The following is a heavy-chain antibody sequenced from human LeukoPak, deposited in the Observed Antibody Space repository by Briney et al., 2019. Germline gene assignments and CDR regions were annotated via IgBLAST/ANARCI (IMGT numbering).Heavy chain of an antibody. V-gene: IGHV3-21*01. J-gene: IGHJ6*02. D-gene: IGHD2-2*01. CDR2: ITTSTTVPHI. CDR1: GFTFSTCS. Sequence: GESLRLSCAASGFTFSTCSMNWVRKAPGSGLEWVSSITTSTTVPHIFYADSVTGRFAISRDNADNSLFLQMNSLRAEDTAVYYCARALGAQPDYYYGMDVWGQGTTVTVSS. CDR3: ARALGAQPDYYYGMDV.